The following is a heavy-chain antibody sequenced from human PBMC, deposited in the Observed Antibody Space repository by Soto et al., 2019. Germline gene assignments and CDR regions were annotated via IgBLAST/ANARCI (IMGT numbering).Heavy chain of an antibody. V-gene: IGHV1-18*01. J-gene: IGHJ4*02. Sequence: APVEVSCKGSGYTFNTYGSNWVRQAPGQGLELMGWISAYDGKTTYAEKFQGRVTLTTDTSTSTAYMEPSSLRSEDTAVYYCARDSRDYYDSSGSSIYFDYWGQGTLVTVSS. CDR2: ISAYDGKT. CDR1: GYTFNTYG. D-gene: IGHD3-22*01. CDR3: ARDSRDYYDSSGSSIYFDY.